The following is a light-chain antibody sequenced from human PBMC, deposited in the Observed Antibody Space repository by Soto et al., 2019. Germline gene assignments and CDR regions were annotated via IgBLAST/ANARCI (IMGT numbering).Light chain of an antibody. J-gene: IGKJ2*01. V-gene: IGKV3-15*01. Sequence: EIVMTQSPATLSVSPGDRVTLSCRASQSVSSHLAWYQQKPGQAPRLLIYGASTRATGIPARFSGSESGTDFTLTIGSLQSEDFAVYYCQQYYNWPPYTFGQGTKLEIK. CDR3: QQYYNWPPYT. CDR2: GAS. CDR1: QSVSSH.